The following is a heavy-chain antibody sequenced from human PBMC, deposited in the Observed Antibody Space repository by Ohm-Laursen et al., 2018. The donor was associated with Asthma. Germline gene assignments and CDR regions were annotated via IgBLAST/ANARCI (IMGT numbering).Heavy chain of an antibody. CDR2: ISYDGSNK. Sequence: SLRLSCAASGFTFSSYAMHWVRQAPGKGLECVAFISYDGSNKYYADSVKGRLTISRDNSKNTLYLQMNSLRAEATAVYYCARDKYSSPYYWGQGTLVTVSS. D-gene: IGHD6-6*01. CDR3: ARDKYSSPYY. J-gene: IGHJ4*02. CDR1: GFTFSSYA. V-gene: IGHV3-30-3*01.